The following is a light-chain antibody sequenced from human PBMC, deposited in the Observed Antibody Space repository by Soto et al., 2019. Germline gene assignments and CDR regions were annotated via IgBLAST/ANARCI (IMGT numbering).Light chain of an antibody. CDR1: SSNIGSNT. J-gene: IGLJ3*02. CDR3: AAGDDSLYGWV. CDR2: YNN. V-gene: IGLV1-44*01. Sequence: QSVLTQPPSASGTPGQRVTISCSGSSSNIGSNTVNWYQQLPGTAPTLLIYYNNQRPSGVPDRFSGSKSGTSASLAISGLQSEDEAHYYCAAGDDSLYGWVFGGGTKLTVL.